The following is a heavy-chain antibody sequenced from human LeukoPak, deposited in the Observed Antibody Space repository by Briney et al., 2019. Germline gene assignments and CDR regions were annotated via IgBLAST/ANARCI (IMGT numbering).Heavy chain of an antibody. D-gene: IGHD3-22*01. Sequence: QTGGSLRLSCAASGFTFSSYGMHWVRQAPGKGLEWVAVIWFDGSNKYYADSVKGRFTISRDNSKNTLSLQMSTLRAEDTAVYYCARDFDSSGYYPFDLPDYWGQGTLVTVSS. CDR1: GFTFSSYG. J-gene: IGHJ4*02. CDR3: ARDFDSSGYYPFDLPDY. CDR2: IWFDGSNK. V-gene: IGHV3-33*01.